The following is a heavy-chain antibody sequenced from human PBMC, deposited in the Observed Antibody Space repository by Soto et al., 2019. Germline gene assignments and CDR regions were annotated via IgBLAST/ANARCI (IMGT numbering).Heavy chain of an antibody. CDR2: ISLYSDGT. Sequence: ASVKVSCKTSGYTFSNYGITWVRQAPGRPLGWLGWISLYSDGTNYAQKFQGRVSMTTDTSTTTAYMELRSLRSDDTAVYYCARVVPGAEAWFGPWGQGNLVTVSS. J-gene: IGHJ5*02. CDR3: ARVVPGAEAWFGP. CDR1: GYTFSNYG. V-gene: IGHV1-18*01. D-gene: IGHD2-2*01.